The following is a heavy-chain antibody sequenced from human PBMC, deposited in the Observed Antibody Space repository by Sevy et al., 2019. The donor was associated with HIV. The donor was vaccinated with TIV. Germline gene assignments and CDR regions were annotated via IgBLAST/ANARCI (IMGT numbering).Heavy chain of an antibody. CDR2: ISPNGATS. CDR3: AKDTSGWYDALDQ. D-gene: IGHD6-19*01. V-gene: IGHV3-23*01. Sequence: GGSLRLSCEVSGFTFGYFAMCWVRQAPGKGLEWVSGISPNGATSHYAASVRGRFTISRDNSKNRMYLQMSSLRAEDMAQYYCAKDTSGWYDALDQWGQGTLVTVSS. J-gene: IGHJ4*02. CDR1: GFTFGYFA.